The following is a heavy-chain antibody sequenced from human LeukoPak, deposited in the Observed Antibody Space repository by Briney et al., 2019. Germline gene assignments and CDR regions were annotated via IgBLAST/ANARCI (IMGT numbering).Heavy chain of an antibody. V-gene: IGHV1-3*03. CDR3: ARGPEGYYYYYYMDV. CDR2: INTGNGNT. J-gene: IGHJ6*03. CDR1: GYTFTSYA. Sequence: ASVKVSCKASGYTFTSYAMHWVRQAPGQRLEWMGWINTGNGNTKYSQEFQGRVTITRDTSASTAYMELSSLRSEDMAVYYCARGPEGYYYYYYMDVWGKGTTVTVSS.